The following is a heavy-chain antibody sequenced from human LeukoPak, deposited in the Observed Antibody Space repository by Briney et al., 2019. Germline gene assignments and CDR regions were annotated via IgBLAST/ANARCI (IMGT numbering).Heavy chain of an antibody. V-gene: IGHV1-18*01. CDR2: ISAYNGNT. J-gene: IGHJ4*02. Sequence: ASVKVSCKASGYTFTSYGISWVRQAPGQGLEWMGWISAYNGNTNYAQKLQGRVTMTTDTSTSTAYMELRSLRSDDTAVYYCARVRRRYHLLYYFDYWGQGTLVTVSS. CDR3: ARVRRRYHLLYYFDY. CDR1: GYTFTSYG. D-gene: IGHD2-2*01.